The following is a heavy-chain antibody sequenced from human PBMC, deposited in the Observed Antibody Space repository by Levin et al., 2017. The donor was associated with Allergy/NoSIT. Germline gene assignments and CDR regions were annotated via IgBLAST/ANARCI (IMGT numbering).Heavy chain of an antibody. Sequence: SQTLSLTCAVYGGSFSGSYWSWIRQPPGKGLEWIGEINHSGSTNYNPSLKSRVTISVDTSKNQFSLKLSSVTAADTAVYYCARGHAGVVVPAARADGGYWGQGTLVTVSS. V-gene: IGHV4-34*01. J-gene: IGHJ4*02. D-gene: IGHD2-2*01. CDR1: GGSFSGSY. CDR2: INHSGST. CDR3: ARGHAGVVVPAARADGGY.